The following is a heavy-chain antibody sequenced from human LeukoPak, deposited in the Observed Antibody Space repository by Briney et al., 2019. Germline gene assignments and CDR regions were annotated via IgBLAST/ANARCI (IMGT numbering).Heavy chain of an antibody. V-gene: IGHV1-18*01. D-gene: IGHD1-7*01. CDR2: ISAYNGNT. J-gene: IGHJ4*02. Sequence: ASVKVSCKASGYTFTSYGISWVRQAPGQGLEWMGWISAYNGNTNYAQKLQGRVTMTTDTSTSTAYMELRSLRSDDTAVYYCARESEKRITGTTSYKYWGQGTLVAVSS. CDR1: GYTFTSYG. CDR3: ARESEKRITGTTSYKY.